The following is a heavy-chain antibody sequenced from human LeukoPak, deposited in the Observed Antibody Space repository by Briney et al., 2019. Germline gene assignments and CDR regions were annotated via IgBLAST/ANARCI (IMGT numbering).Heavy chain of an antibody. CDR3: ARGRGWYDGQFDY. CDR2: IYYSGST. CDR1: GGSISSYY. Sequence: SETLSLTCTVSGGSISSYYWSWIRQPPGKGLEWIGYIYYSGSTNYNPSLKSRVTISVDTSKNQFSLKLSSVTAADTAMYYCARGRGWYDGQFDYWGQGTLVTVSS. V-gene: IGHV4-59*08. J-gene: IGHJ4*02. D-gene: IGHD6-19*01.